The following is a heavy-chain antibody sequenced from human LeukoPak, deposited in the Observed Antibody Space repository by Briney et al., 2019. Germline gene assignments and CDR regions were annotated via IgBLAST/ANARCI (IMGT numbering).Heavy chain of an antibody. CDR3: ARIPRIAVDGLGSYYFDY. V-gene: IGHV1-46*01. CDR2: INPSGGST. J-gene: IGHJ4*02. D-gene: IGHD6-19*01. Sequence: ASVKVSCEASGYTFTSYYMHWVRQAPGQGLEWMGIINPSGGSTSYAQKFQGRVTMTRDMSTSTVYMELSSLRSEDTAVYYCARIPRIAVDGLGSYYFDYWGQGTLVTVSS. CDR1: GYTFTSYY.